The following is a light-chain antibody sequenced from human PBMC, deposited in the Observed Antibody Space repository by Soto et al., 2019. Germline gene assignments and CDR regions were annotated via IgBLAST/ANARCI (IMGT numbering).Light chain of an antibody. J-gene: IGKJ2*01. V-gene: IGKV1-39*01. CDR1: RNVNSD. CDR3: PQSYSTPHT. CDR2: AAS. Sequence: DIQMSQSPSSLSASVGDRGTITCRASRNVNSDLNWYQQRPGKAPKLLIFAASRLQSGVPSRFSGSGSGTDFTLTISNLQPEDFATYFCPQSYSTPHTFDQGTKLDI.